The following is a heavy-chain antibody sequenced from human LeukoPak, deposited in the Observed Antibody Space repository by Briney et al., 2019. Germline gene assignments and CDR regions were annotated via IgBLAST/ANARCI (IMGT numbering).Heavy chain of an antibody. CDR2: LSYDGSNK. CDR1: GFTFSNYA. V-gene: IGHV3-30-3*01. D-gene: IGHD1-26*01. J-gene: IGHJ4*02. CDR3: ARHRGGSLLFDY. Sequence: PGRSLRLSCTASGFTFSNYAMHWVRQAPGKGLEWVAVLSYDGSNKYYADSVKGRFTISRDNSRNTLYLQMNSLRAEDTAVYYCARHRGGSLLFDYWGQGTLVTVSS.